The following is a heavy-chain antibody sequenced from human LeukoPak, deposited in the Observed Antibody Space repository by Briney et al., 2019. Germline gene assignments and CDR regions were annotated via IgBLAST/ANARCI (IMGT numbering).Heavy chain of an antibody. J-gene: IGHJ4*02. CDR3: ARDDRWLQFNN. V-gene: IGHV1-46*01. Sequence: ASVKVSCKAFGYTFTSNYMHWVRQAPGQGPEWMGVISPSGGSTTYAQKFQGRVTLTRDMSTSTDYLELSSLRSEDTAVYFCARDDRWLQFNNWGQGTLVTVSS. D-gene: IGHD5-24*01. CDR1: GYTFTSNY. CDR2: ISPSGGST.